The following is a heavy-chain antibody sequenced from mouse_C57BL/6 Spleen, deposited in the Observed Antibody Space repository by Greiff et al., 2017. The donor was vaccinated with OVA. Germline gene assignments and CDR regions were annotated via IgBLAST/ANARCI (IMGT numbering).Heavy chain of an antibody. CDR1: GYTFTSYW. CDR2: INPSNGGT. V-gene: IGHV1-53*01. D-gene: IGHD1-1*01. CDR3: AKDITTVVPYYFDY. J-gene: IGHJ2*01. Sequence: VKLQQPGTELVKPGASVKLSCKASGYTFTSYWMHWVKQRPGQGLEWIGNINPSNGGTNYNEKFKSKATLTVDKSSSTAYMQLSSLTSEDSAVYYCAKDITTVVPYYFDYWGQGTTLTVSS.